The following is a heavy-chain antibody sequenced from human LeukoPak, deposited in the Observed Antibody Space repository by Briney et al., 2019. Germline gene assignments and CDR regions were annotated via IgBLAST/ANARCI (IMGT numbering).Heavy chain of an antibody. CDR1: GGTFSSYA. D-gene: IGHD3-22*01. CDR3: ARDHYYDSSGYFDY. CDR2: IIPIFGTA. V-gene: IGHV1-69*05. Sequence: SVKVSCKASGGTFSSYAISWVRQAPGQGLEWIGRIIPIFGTANYAQKFQGRVTITTDESTSTAYMELSSLRSEDTAVYYCARDHYYDSSGYFDYWGQGTLVTVSS. J-gene: IGHJ4*02.